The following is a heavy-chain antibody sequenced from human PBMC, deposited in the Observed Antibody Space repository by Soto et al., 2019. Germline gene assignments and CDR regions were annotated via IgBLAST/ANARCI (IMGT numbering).Heavy chain of an antibody. D-gene: IGHD6-6*01. CDR2: INHSGST. Sequence: PTETLSLTCAVYGGSFSGYYWSWIRQPPGKGLEWIGEINHSGSTNYNPSLKSRVTISVDTSKNQFSLKLSSVTAADTAVYYCAKVGSSAPFNYFDYWGQGTLVTVSS. V-gene: IGHV4-34*01. J-gene: IGHJ4*02. CDR1: GGSFSGYY. CDR3: AKVGSSAPFNYFDY.